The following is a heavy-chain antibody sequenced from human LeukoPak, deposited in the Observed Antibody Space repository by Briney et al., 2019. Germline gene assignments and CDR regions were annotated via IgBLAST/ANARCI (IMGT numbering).Heavy chain of an antibody. CDR1: GYTLAELS. J-gene: IGHJ6*02. CDR3: ATQSPVRYYYYGMDV. CDR2: FDPEDGET. Sequence: ASVKVSCKVSGYTLAELSMHWVRQAPGKGLEWMGGFDPEDGETIYAQKFQGRVTMTEDTSTDTAYMELSSLRSEDTAVYYCATQSPVRYYYYGMDVWGQGTTVTVSS. V-gene: IGHV1-24*01.